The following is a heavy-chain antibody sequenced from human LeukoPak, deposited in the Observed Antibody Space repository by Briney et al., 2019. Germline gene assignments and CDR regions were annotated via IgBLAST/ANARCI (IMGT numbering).Heavy chain of an antibody. J-gene: IGHJ4*02. D-gene: IGHD6-19*01. Sequence: PSETLSLTCTVSGGSISSYYWSWLRQPAGKGLEWIGRIYTSGSTNYNPSLERRVTMTVDTSKNQFSLKLSSVTAADTAVYYCARGPPDIYSSGWYRGVPTSPYFDYWGQGTLVTVSS. CDR3: ARGPPDIYSSGWYRGVPTSPYFDY. V-gene: IGHV4-4*07. CDR2: IYTSGST. CDR1: GGSISSYY.